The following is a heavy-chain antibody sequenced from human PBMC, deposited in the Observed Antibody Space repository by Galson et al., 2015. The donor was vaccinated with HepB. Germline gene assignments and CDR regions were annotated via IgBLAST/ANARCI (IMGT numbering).Heavy chain of an antibody. V-gene: IGHV1-46*01. J-gene: IGHJ4*02. CDR3: ARDPNDYYFDY. CDR2: INPSGGST. Sequence: SVKFSCKASGYTFTSYYMHWVRQAPGQGLEWMGIINPSGGSTSYAQKFQGRVTMTRDTSTSTVYMELSSLRSEDTAVYYCARDPNDYYFDYWGQGTLVTVSS. CDR1: GYTFTSYY. D-gene: IGHD1-1*01.